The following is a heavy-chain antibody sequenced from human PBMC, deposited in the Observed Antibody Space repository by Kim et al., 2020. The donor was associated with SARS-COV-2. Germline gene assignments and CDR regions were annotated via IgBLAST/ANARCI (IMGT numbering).Heavy chain of an antibody. D-gene: IGHD2-15*01. J-gene: IGHJ4*02. Sequence: ASVKGRFPISRDNSKNTLYLQMNSLRAEDTAVYYCARDCSGGSCYSFDYWGQGTLVTVSS. V-gene: IGHV3-30*07. CDR3: ARDCSGGSCYSFDY.